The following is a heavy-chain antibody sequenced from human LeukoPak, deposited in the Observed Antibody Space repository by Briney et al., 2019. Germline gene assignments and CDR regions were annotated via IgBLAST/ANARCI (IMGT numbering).Heavy chain of an antibody. D-gene: IGHD5-18*01. CDR1: GFTFSSYS. V-gene: IGHV3-21*01. CDR2: ISSSSSYI. Sequence: GGPLRLSCAASGFTFSSYSMNWVRQAPGKGLEWVSSISSSSSYIYYADSVKGRFTISRDNAKNSLYLQMNSLRAEDTAVYYCARVLDTAMAYFDYWGQGTLVTVSS. CDR3: ARVLDTAMAYFDY. J-gene: IGHJ4*02.